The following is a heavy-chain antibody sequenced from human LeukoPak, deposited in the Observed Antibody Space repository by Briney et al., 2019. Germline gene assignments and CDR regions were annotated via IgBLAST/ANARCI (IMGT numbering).Heavy chain of an antibody. CDR3: AKDTSPYYYDSSGYPPFDY. Sequence: GGSLRLSCAASGFTFSSYAMHWVRQAPGKGLEYVSAISSNGGSTYYANSVKGRFTISRDNSKNTLYLQMNSLRAEDTAVYYCAKDTSPYYYDSSGYPPFDYWGQGTLVTVSS. V-gene: IGHV3-64*01. CDR2: ISSNGGST. J-gene: IGHJ4*02. D-gene: IGHD3-22*01. CDR1: GFTFSSYA.